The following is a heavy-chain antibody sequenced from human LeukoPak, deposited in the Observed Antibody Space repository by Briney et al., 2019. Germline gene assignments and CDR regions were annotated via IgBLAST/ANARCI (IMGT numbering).Heavy chain of an antibody. J-gene: IGHJ4*02. CDR3: AREEDGIVPSERTDY. V-gene: IGHV1-69*04. Sequence: SVKVSCKASGGTFSSYAISWVRQAPGQGLEWMGRIIPILGIANYAQKFQGRVTITADKSTSTAYMEPSSLRSEDTAVYYCAREEDGIVPSERTDYWGQGTLVTVSS. D-gene: IGHD2-21*01. CDR2: IIPILGIA. CDR1: GGTFSSYA.